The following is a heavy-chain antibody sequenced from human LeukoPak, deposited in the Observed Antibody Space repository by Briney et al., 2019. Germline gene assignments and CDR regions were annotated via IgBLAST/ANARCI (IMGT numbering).Heavy chain of an antibody. Sequence: GGSLRLSCAASGFTFSSYSMNWVRQAPGKGLEWVSYISSSSSTIYYADSVKGRFTISRDNAKNSLYLQMNSLRAEDTAVYYCARAARDGYNYVFDYWGQGTLVTVSS. CDR1: GFTFSSYS. V-gene: IGHV3-48*01. CDR3: ARAARDGYNYVFDY. J-gene: IGHJ4*02. D-gene: IGHD5-24*01. CDR2: ISSSSSTI.